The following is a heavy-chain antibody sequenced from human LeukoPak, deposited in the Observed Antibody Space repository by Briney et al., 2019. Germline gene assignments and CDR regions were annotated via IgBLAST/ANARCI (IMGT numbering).Heavy chain of an antibody. J-gene: IGHJ3*02. V-gene: IGHV1-8*01. D-gene: IGHD2-21*01. CDR3: ARDEGQYSPGDAFDI. CDR1: GYSFTSYD. Sequence: ASVKVSCKASGYSFTSYDVNWVRQASGQGLEWMGWMDPNSGHTDYAEKFQGRITMTRDTSTNTAYMELRSLRSEDTAVYYCARDEGQYSPGDAFDIWGQGTMVTVSS. CDR2: MDPNSGHT.